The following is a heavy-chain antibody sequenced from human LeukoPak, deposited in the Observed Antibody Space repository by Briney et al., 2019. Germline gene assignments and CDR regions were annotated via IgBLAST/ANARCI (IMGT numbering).Heavy chain of an antibody. D-gene: IGHD5-18*01. CDR3: ASTNGYEGRYFQH. CDR1: GGSISSGGYY. Sequence: SQTLSLTCTVSGGSISSGGYYWSWIRQHPGKGLEWIGYIYYSGSTYFNPSLKSRLTISVDTSKNQFSLKLSSVTAADTAVYYCASTNGYEGRYFQHWGQGTPVTVSS. V-gene: IGHV4-31*03. J-gene: IGHJ1*01. CDR2: IYYSGST.